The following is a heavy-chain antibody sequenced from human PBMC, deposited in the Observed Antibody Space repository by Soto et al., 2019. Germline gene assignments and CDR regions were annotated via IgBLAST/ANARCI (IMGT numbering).Heavy chain of an antibody. CDR3: ARVRGAAKNYSYMDV. D-gene: IGHD3-10*01. V-gene: IGHV3-11*01. Sequence: GGSLRLSCAASGFTFSDYYMSWIRQAPGKGLEWVSYISSSGSTIYYADSVKGRFTISRDNAKNSLYLQMNSLRAEDTAVYYCARVRGAAKNYSYMDVWGKGTTVTVSS. CDR2: ISSSGSTI. J-gene: IGHJ6*03. CDR1: GFTFSDYY.